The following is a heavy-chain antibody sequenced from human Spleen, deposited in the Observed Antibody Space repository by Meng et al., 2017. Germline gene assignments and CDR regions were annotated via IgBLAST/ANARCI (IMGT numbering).Heavy chain of an antibody. CDR2: INHSGST. CDR1: GGSFSGYY. D-gene: IGHD5-18*01. V-gene: IGHV4-34*01. J-gene: IGHJ5*02. Sequence: QVQQQQWGAGLLKPLEPLSLTCAVYGGSFSGYYWSWIRQPPGKGLEWIGEINHSGSTNYNPSLKSRVTISVDTSKNQFSLKLSSVTAADTAVYYCARGRVSMWIQLWYWFDPWGQGTLVTVSS. CDR3: ARGRVSMWIQLWYWFDP.